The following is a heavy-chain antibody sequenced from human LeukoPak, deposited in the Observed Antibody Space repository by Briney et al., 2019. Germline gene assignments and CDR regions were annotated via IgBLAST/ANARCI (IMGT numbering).Heavy chain of an antibody. J-gene: IGHJ4*02. D-gene: IGHD6-25*01. Sequence: SETLSLTCTVSGGSVSTYYWNWIRQPAGKGLEWIGRIYNSANTDYNPSLESRVTISVDRSKNQFSLKLSSVTAADTAVYYCAGQREAADYWGQGTLVTVSS. CDR2: IYNSANT. CDR3: AGQREAADY. V-gene: IGHV4-4*07. CDR1: GGSVSTYY.